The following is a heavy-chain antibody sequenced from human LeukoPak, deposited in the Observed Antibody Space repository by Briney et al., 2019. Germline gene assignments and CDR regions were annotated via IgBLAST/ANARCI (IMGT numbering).Heavy chain of an antibody. CDR2: FYTSGST. Sequence: SETLSLTCTVSGGSISSSSYYWSWIRQPAGKGLEWIGRFYTSGSTNYNPSLKSRVTISVDTSKNQFSLKLNSVTAADTAVYYCARGRDGYNFLNRGEYYYFDYWGQGTLVTVSS. V-gene: IGHV4-61*02. CDR3: ARGRDGYNFLNRGEYYYFDY. J-gene: IGHJ4*02. CDR1: GGSISSSSYY. D-gene: IGHD5-24*01.